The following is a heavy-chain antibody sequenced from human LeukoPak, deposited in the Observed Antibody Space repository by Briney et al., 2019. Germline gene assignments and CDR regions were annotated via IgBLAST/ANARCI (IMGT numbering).Heavy chain of an antibody. CDR2: IYYSGST. CDR1: GGSISSYY. Sequence: PSETLSLTCTVSGGSISSYYWSWIRQPPGKGLEWIGYIYYSGSTNYNPSLESRVTISVDTSKNQFSLKLSSVTAADTAVYYCARHGYYDSWDWFDPWGQGTLVTVSS. CDR3: ARHGYYDSWDWFDP. J-gene: IGHJ5*02. V-gene: IGHV4-59*08. D-gene: IGHD3-3*01.